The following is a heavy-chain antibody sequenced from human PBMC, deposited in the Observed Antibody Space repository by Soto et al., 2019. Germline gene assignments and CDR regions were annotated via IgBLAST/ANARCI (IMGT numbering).Heavy chain of an antibody. D-gene: IGHD2-21*02. V-gene: IGHV4-59*01. CDR1: GGSISRYY. Sequence: QVRLQESGPGLVKPSETLSLTCTVSGGSISRYYWSWIRQTPGKGLEWIGYLYNTGSTIYNPSLDXRXPXSXXTSKSQFSLKLNSVTAADTAVYYCARDLWGYCGTDCYPRDVGGPGTTVTVSS. CDR2: LYNTGST. CDR3: ARDLWGYCGTDCYPRDV. J-gene: IGHJ6*02.